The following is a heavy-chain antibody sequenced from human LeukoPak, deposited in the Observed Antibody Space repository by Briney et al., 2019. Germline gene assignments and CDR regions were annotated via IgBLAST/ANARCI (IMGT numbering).Heavy chain of an antibody. CDR3: AKCSGGYSGYDGY. J-gene: IGHJ4*02. Sequence: GGSLRLSCAASGFTFSSYAMSWVRQAPGKGLEWVSGISGSGGSTYYADSVKGRFTISRDESKNTLYLQMNSLRAEDTAVYYCAKCSGGYSGYDGYWGQGTLVTVSS. V-gene: IGHV3-23*01. D-gene: IGHD5-12*01. CDR2: ISGSGGST. CDR1: GFTFSSYA.